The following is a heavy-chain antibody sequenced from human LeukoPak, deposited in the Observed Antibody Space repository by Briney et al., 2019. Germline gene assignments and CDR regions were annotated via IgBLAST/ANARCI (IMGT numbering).Heavy chain of an antibody. V-gene: IGHV4-59*01. CDR1: GGSISSYY. D-gene: IGHD7-27*01. CDR3: ARGETGDLFFDY. J-gene: IGHJ4*02. CDR2: IYYSGST. Sequence: SETLSLTCTVSGGSISSYYWGWIRQPPGKGLEWIGYIYYSGSTNYNPSLKSRVTISVDKSKNQFSLKLSSVTAADTAVYYCARGETGDLFFDYWGQGTLVTVSS.